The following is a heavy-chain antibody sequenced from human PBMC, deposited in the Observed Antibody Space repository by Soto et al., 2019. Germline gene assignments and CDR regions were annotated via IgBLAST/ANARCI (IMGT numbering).Heavy chain of an antibody. CDR3: AREIMVRGVIINPWFDP. J-gene: IGHJ5*02. CDR1: GGSISSYY. D-gene: IGHD3-10*01. Sequence: SETLSLTCTVSGGSISSYYWSWIRQPPGKGLEWIGYIYYSGSTNYNPSLKSRVTISVDTSKNQFSLKLSSVTAADTAVYYCAREIMVRGVIINPWFDPWGQGTLVTVS. V-gene: IGHV4-59*01. CDR2: IYYSGST.